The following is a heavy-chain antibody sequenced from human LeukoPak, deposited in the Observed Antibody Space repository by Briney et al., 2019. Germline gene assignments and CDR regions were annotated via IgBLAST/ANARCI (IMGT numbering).Heavy chain of an antibody. D-gene: IGHD4-11*01. J-gene: IGHJ4*02. Sequence: GGSLRLSCAASGFTFSSYAINWVRQAPGKGLEWVSSISASGDGAYYADSVKGRFTISRDNSKNPLFLQMNSLRAEDTAVYYCAKATDDYSRRGIDYWGQGTLVTVSS. CDR3: AKATDDYSRRGIDY. CDR1: GFTFSSYA. V-gene: IGHV3-23*01. CDR2: ISASGDGA.